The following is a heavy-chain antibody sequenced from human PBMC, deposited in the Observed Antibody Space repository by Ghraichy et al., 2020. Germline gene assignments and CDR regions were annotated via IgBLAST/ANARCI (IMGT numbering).Heavy chain of an antibody. CDR3: SRDKAGSGDY. J-gene: IGHJ4*02. CDR1: GFTFSSNG. CDR2: ISGSGGST. V-gene: IGHV3-23*01. Sequence: GESLRLSCTASGFTFSSNGMSWVRQAPGKGLEWVSSISGSGGSTYYADSVKGRFTISRDNSKNTLYLQMNSLRAEDTAVYYCSRDKAGSGDYWGQGTLVTVSS.